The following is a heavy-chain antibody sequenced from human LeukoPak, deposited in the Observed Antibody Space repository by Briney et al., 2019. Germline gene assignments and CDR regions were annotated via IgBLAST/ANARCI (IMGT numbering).Heavy chain of an antibody. CDR3: AKDRPTWPIDY. Sequence: GGSLRLSCAASGFTSSNYWMLWDRQAPGMGLVWVSRIKSDGSDTTYADSVKGRFTISRDNAKSTLYLQMNSLRAEDTAVYYCAKDRPTWPIDYWGQGTLVTVSS. D-gene: IGHD5-12*01. CDR1: GFTSSNYW. V-gene: IGHV3-74*01. J-gene: IGHJ4*02. CDR2: IKSDGSDT.